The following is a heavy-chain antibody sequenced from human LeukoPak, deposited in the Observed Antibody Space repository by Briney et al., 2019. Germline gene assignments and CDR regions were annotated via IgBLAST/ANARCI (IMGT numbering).Heavy chain of an antibody. CDR2: IFSSGST. J-gene: IGHJ6*03. D-gene: IGHD1-1*01. V-gene: IGHV4-4*07. Sequence: SETLSLTCTISGGSISSFYWSWIRQPAEKGLEWIGHIFSSGSTNYNPSFKGRVAISVDRSKDQFSLKLRSVPAADTAVYYCATLVQRPHDSYYYMDVWGKGTTVTVSS. CDR1: GGSISSFY. CDR3: ATLVQRPHDSYYYMDV.